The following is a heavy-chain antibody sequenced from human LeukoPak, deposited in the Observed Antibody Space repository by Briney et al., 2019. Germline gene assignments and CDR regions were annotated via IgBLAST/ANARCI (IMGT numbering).Heavy chain of an antibody. J-gene: IGHJ6*02. CDR2: IIPILGIA. CDR1: GGTFSSYA. V-gene: IGHV1-69*04. CDR3: ARVGGGDYGDYEGDRGMDV. D-gene: IGHD4-17*01. Sequence: SVKVSCKASGGTFSSYAISWVRQAPGQGLEWMGRIIPILGIANYAQKFQGRVTITADKSTSTAYMELSSLRSDDTAVYYCARVGGGDYGDYEGDRGMDVWGQGTTVTVSS.